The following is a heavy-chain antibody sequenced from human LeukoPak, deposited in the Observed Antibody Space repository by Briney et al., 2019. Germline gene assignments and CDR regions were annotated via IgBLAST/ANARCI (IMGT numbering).Heavy chain of an antibody. D-gene: IGHD3-10*01. J-gene: IGHJ2*01. CDR2: TYYRSKWYN. V-gene: IGHV6-1*01. CDR1: GDIVSSNSAA. Sequence: SQTLSLTCAISGDIVSSNSAAWNWIRQSPSRGLEWLGRTYYRSKWYNDYAVSVKGRITINPDTSKNQFSLQLNSVTPEDTAVYYCARTPGDDWYFDLWGRGTLVTVSS. CDR3: ARTPGDDWYFDL.